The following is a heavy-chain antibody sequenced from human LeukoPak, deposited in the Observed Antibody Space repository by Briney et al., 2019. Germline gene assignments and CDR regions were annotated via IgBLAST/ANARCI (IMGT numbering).Heavy chain of an antibody. D-gene: IGHD3-10*01. CDR3: AKEDGSGTLYYYYYGMDV. J-gene: IGHJ6*02. V-gene: IGHV3-9*01. CDR2: ISWNSGSI. Sequence: PGGSLRLSCAASGFTFDDYAMHWVRQAPGKGLEWVSGISWNSGSIGYADSVKGRFTISRDNAKNSLYLQMNSLRAEDTALYYCAKEDGSGTLYYYYYGMDVWGQGTTVTVSS. CDR1: GFTFDDYA.